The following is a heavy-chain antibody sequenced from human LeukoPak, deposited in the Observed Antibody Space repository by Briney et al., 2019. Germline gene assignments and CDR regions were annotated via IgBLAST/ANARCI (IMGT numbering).Heavy chain of an antibody. J-gene: IGHJ6*03. Sequence: SETLSLTCAVYGETFSGYYWNWIRQSPGKGLEWIGYIYHSGSTYYNPSLKSRVTISVDRSKNQFSLKLSSVTAADTAVYYCCGQGIDPYYYYYMDVWGKGTTVTVSS. CDR1: GETFSGYY. V-gene: IGHV4-34*03. CDR2: IYHSGST. CDR3: CGQGIDPYYYYYMDV. D-gene: IGHD2-21*01.